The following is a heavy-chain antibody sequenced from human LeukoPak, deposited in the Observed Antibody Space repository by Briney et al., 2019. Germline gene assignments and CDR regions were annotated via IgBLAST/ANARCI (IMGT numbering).Heavy chain of an antibody. CDR1: GFTFSSYA. CDR3: ARDSSGPLHA. V-gene: IGHV3-30*04. CDR2: ISYDGSNK. J-gene: IGHJ5*02. Sequence: GRSLRLSCAPSGFTFSSYAMHWVRQAPGKGLEWVAVISYDGSNKYYADSVKGRFTISRDNSKNTLYLQMNSLRAEDTAVYYCARDSSGPLHAWGEGTLVTVSS. D-gene: IGHD6-19*01.